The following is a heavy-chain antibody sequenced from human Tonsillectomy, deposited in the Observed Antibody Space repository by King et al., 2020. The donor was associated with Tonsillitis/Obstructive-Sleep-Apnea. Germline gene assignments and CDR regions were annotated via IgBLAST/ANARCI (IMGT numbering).Heavy chain of an antibody. CDR2: INPNSGGT. CDR3: ARDGGLGYCSSTSWYTVDY. Sequence: VQLVQSGAEVKKPGASVKVSCKASGYTFTGYYMHWVRQAPGQGLEWMGWINPNSGGTNYAQKFQGRVTMTRDTSISTAYMELSRLRSDDTAVYYCARDGGLGYCSSTSWYTVDYWGQGTLVTVSS. V-gene: IGHV1-2*02. CDR1: GYTFTGYY. D-gene: IGHD2-2*02. J-gene: IGHJ4*02.